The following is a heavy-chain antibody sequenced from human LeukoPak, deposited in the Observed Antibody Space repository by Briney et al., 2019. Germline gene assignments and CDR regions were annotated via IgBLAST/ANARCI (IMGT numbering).Heavy chain of an antibody. Sequence: GGSLRLSCVASGLPIGDFAMHWVRQAPGQGLEWVSLIRGDGVSTFFTDSVKGRFSISRDNSKNSLFLEMRSLRTEDTAMYYCARESGKFDYWGQGTLVAVSS. V-gene: IGHV3-43*02. CDR2: IRGDGVST. CDR3: ARESGKFDY. CDR1: GLPIGDFA. J-gene: IGHJ4*02.